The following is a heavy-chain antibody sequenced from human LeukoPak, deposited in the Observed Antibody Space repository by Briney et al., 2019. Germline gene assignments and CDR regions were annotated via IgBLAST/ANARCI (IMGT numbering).Heavy chain of an antibody. Sequence: GGSLRLSCAASGFTFSSYWMSWVRQAPGKGLEWVANIKQDGSEEYYVDSVKGRFTISRDNAKNSLYLQMNSLRAEDTAVYYCARDVGEASLDYWGQGTLVTVSS. D-gene: IGHD3-10*01. J-gene: IGHJ4*02. CDR2: IKQDGSEE. CDR1: GFTFSSYW. V-gene: IGHV3-7*03. CDR3: ARDVGEASLDY.